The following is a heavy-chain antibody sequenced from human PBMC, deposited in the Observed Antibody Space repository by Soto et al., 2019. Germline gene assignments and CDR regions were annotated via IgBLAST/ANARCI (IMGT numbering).Heavy chain of an antibody. Sequence: SVTLPLTWTVSGGSISSISSCWSCIRQPPGKGLEWVGSIYYLGNTYYNPSLGSRVTISVDTSKNQFSLKLRSVTAADTAVFYCAGLYPYESSGYHLNYWGQGALVTVSS. V-gene: IGHV4-39*01. CDR2: IYYLGNT. J-gene: IGHJ4*02. CDR3: AGLYPYESSGYHLNY. D-gene: IGHD3-22*01. CDR1: GGSISSISSC.